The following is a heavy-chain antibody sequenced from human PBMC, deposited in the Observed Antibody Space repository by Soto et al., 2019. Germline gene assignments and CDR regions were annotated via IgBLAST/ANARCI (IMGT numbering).Heavy chain of an antibody. J-gene: IGHJ6*03. CDR1: GYTFTSYD. D-gene: IGHD3-3*01. CDR2: MNPNSGNT. CDR3: ARFEGILTIFKGHYYYYYMDV. V-gene: IGHV1-8*01. Sequence: ASVKVSCKVSGYTFTSYDINWVRQATGQRLERMGWMNPNSGNTGYAQKFQGRVTMTRNTSISTAYMELSSLRSEDTAVYYCARFEGILTIFKGHYYYYYMDVWGKGTTVTVSS.